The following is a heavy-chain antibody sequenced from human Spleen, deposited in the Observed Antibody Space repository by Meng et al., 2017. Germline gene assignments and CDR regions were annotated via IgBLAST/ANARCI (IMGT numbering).Heavy chain of an antibody. D-gene: IGHD1-26*01. J-gene: IGHJ4*02. CDR3: AKDETWSYDY. CDR2: SSSGGDDI. CDR1: GFTFSHYY. V-gene: IGHV3-11*04. Sequence: GESLKIPCAASGFTFSHYYMSWIRQAPGKGLEWGSYSSSGGDDINYADSVKGRFTISRDNAKNSLYLQMNSLRAEDTAVYSCAKDETWSYDYWGQGTLVTVSS.